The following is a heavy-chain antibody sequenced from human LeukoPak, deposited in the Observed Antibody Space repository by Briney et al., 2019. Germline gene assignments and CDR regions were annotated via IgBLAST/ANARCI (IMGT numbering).Heavy chain of an antibody. D-gene: IGHD3-10*01. Sequence: SVKVSCKASGGTFSSYAISWVRQAPGQGLEWMGGIIPIFDTANYAQKFQDRLTITADESTSTAYMELSSLRSEDTAVYYCARSTRKSSRVWFGELLGTKKYYYYMDVWGKGTTVTISS. J-gene: IGHJ6*03. CDR2: IIPIFDTA. V-gene: IGHV1-69*13. CDR3: ARSTRKSSRVWFGELLGTKKYYYYMDV. CDR1: GGTFSSYA.